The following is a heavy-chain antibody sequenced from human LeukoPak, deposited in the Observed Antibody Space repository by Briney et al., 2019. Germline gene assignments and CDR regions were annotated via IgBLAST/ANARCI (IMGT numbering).Heavy chain of an antibody. V-gene: IGHV4-34*01. J-gene: IGHJ5*02. CDR1: GGSFSGYY. CDR3: ARSNNWFDP. CDR2: INHSGST. Sequence: PSETLSLTCAVYGGSFSGYYWSWIRQPPGKGLEWIGEINHSGSTNYNPSLKSRVTISVDTSKNQFSLKLSSVTAADTAVYYYARSNNWFDPWGQGTLVTVSS.